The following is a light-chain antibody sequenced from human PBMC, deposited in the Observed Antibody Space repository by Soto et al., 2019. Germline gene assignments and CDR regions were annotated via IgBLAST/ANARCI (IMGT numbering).Light chain of an antibody. CDR2: EVS. J-gene: IGLJ1*01. CDR1: SSDVGRYNL. Sequence: QSALTPPASVSGSPGQSITLSCTGTSSDVGRYNLVSWYQQHPGKAPKLMIYEVSKRPSGVSNRFSGSKSGNTASLTISGLQAEYEADYYCCSYAGSSGVFGTGTKLTVL. V-gene: IGLV2-23*02. CDR3: CSYAGSSGV.